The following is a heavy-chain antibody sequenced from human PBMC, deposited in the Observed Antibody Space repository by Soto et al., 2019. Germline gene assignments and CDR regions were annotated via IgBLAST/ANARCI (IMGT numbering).Heavy chain of an antibody. D-gene: IGHD3-3*01. CDR3: AKEGDEDFWSGLNNWFDP. V-gene: IGHV3-30*18. CDR2: ISYDGSNK. CDR1: GFTFSSYG. Sequence: GGSLRLSCAASGFTFSSYGMHWVRQAPGKGLEWVAVISYDGSNKYYADSVKGRFTISRDNSKNTLYLQMNSLRAEDTAVYYCAKEGDEDFWSGLNNWFDPWGQGTLVTVSS. J-gene: IGHJ5*02.